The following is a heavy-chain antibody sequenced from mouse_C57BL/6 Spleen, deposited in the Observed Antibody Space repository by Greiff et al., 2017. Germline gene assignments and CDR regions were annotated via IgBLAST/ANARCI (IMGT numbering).Heavy chain of an antibody. Sequence: EVKLMESGGGLVKPGGSLKLSCAASGFTFSSYAMSWVRQTPEKRLEWVATISDGGSYTYYPDNVKGRFTISRDNAKNNLYLQMSHLKSEDTAMYYCAREDLGSSYPYAMDYWGQGTSVTVSS. CDR1: GFTFSSYA. J-gene: IGHJ4*01. V-gene: IGHV5-4*01. D-gene: IGHD1-1*01. CDR3: AREDLGSSYPYAMDY. CDR2: ISDGGSYT.